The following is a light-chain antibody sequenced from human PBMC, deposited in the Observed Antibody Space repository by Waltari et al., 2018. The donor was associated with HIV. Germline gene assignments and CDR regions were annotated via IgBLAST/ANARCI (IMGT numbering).Light chain of an antibody. V-gene: IGKV3-15*01. J-gene: IGKJ3*01. CDR3: QLYTNWPGT. CDR2: AAS. Sequence: DMVMTQSPATLSVAPGERATLSCRASQSVSSNVAWYQQRPGQAPRLLIYAASTRATGVPARFSGSGSGTDFTLTISSLQSEDFALYYCQLYTNWPGTFGPGTKVDVK. CDR1: QSVSSN.